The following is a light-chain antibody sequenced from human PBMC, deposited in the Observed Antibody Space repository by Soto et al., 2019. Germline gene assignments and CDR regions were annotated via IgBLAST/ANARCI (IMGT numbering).Light chain of an antibody. CDR3: QQYDSSPPT. Sequence: EIVLTQSPGTLSLSPGERATLSCRASQSVNSNYLAWYQRKPGQAHRLLIYGASNRATDIPYRFSASGSGTDFTLTITRLEPEDFAVYYCQQYDSSPPTFGQGTKVEIK. CDR1: QSVNSNY. CDR2: GAS. J-gene: IGKJ1*01. V-gene: IGKV3-20*01.